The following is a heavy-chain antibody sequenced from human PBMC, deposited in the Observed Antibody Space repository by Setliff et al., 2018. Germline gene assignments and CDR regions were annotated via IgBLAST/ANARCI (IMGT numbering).Heavy chain of an antibody. CDR3: ATLTMTIQIWYFDL. CDR1: GFFMSSGYY. D-gene: IGHD3-3*01. V-gene: IGHV4-38-2*01. J-gene: IGHJ2*01. Sequence: SETLSLTCAVSGFFMSSGYYWGWIRQTPGKGLEWIGSIYHSGSTYYNPSLKSRVTISVDTSKNQFSLQLSSVTAADTAVYYCATLTMTIQIWYFDLWGRGNLGTVSS. CDR2: IYHSGST.